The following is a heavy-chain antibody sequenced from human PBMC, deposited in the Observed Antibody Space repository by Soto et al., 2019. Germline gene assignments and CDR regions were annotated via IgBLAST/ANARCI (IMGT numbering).Heavy chain of an antibody. CDR1: GYSFTSYR. V-gene: IGHV5-51*01. CDR3: ARGGRCSSTSCFTGYFDY. CDR2: IYPGDSDT. Sequence: GESLKISCKGSGYSFTSYRIGWVRQMPGKGLEWMGIIYPGDSDTRYSPSFQGQVTISADKSISTAYLQWSSLKASDTAMYYCARGGRCSSTSCFTGYFDYWGQGTLVTVSS. D-gene: IGHD2-2*01. J-gene: IGHJ4*02.